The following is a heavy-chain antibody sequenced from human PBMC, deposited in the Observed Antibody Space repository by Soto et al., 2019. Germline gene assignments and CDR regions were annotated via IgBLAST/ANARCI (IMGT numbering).Heavy chain of an antibody. D-gene: IGHD3-9*01. CDR2: IWYDGSNK. Sequence: QVQLVESGGGVVQPGRSLRLSCAASGFTFSSYGMYWVRQAPGKGLEWVAVIWYDGSNKYYADSVKGRFTISRDNSKNTLYLQMNSLRAEDTAVYYCARDGSLRYFDWLSPRGMDVWGQGTTVTVSS. CDR3: ARDGSLRYFDWLSPRGMDV. J-gene: IGHJ6*02. CDR1: GFTFSSYG. V-gene: IGHV3-33*01.